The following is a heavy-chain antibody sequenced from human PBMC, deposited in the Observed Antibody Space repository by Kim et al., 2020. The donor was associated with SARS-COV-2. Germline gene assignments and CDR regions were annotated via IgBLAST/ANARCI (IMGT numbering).Heavy chain of an antibody. CDR1: GGSISSYY. D-gene: IGHD3-16*01. V-gene: IGHV4-59*08. CDR3: ARSSTAGGLPARIWAY. Sequence: SETLSLTCTVSGGSISSYYWSWIRQPPGKGLEWIGYIYYSGSTNYNPSLKSRVTISVDTSKNQFSLKLSSVTAADTAVYYCARSSTAGGLPARIWAYWGQGTLVTVSS. CDR2: IYYSGST. J-gene: IGHJ4*02.